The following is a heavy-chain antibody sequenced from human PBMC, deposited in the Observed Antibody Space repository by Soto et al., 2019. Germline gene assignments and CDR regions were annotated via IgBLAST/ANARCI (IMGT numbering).Heavy chain of an antibody. D-gene: IGHD3-10*01. J-gene: IGHJ6*02. CDR1: GYTFTSYA. CDR3: ASEYYYGSGSYYTVPYYYGMDV. Sequence: ASVKVSCKASGYTFTSYAMHWVRQAPGQRLEWMGWINAGNGNRKYSQKFQGRVTITRDTSASIAYMELSSLRSEDTAVYYCASEYYYGSGSYYTVPYYYGMDVWGQGTTVTVSS. CDR2: INAGNGNR. V-gene: IGHV1-3*01.